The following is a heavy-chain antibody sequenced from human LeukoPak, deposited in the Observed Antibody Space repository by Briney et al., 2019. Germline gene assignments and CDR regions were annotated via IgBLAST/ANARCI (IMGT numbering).Heavy chain of an antibody. J-gene: IGHJ4*02. CDR1: GGTFSSYA. CDR3: AGKAAANTTYYFKY. Sequence: ASVKVSCKASGGTFSSYAISWVRQAPGQGLEWTGGIIPIFGTPSYAQNFRGRVTITADKSTRTAYMELSSLRSDDTAIYYCAGKAAANTTYYFKYWGQGTLVTVSS. CDR2: IIPIFGTP. D-gene: IGHD6-13*01. V-gene: IGHV1-69*06.